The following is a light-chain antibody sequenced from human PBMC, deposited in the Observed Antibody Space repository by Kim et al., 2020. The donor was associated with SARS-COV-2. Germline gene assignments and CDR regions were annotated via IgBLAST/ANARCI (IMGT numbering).Light chain of an antibody. J-gene: IGKJ2*01. Sequence: IVMTQSPDSLAVSLGERATINCKSSQSVLYSSNNKNYLAWYQQKPGQPPKLLIYWASTRESGVPDRFSGSGSGTDFTLAISSLQAEDVAVYYCQQYFNTPQTFGQGTKLEI. CDR2: WAS. CDR3: QQYFNTPQT. V-gene: IGKV4-1*01. CDR1: QSVLYSSNNKNY.